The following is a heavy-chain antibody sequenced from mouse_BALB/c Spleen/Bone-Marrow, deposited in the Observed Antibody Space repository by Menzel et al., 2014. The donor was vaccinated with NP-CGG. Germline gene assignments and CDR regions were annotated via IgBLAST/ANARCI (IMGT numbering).Heavy chain of an antibody. V-gene: IGHV1-39*01. Sequence: VQLQQSGPELEKPGASVKISCKASGYSFTGYNMNWVKQSNGKSLEGIGNIDPNYGGSSYNQKFKGKATLTVDKSSSTAYMQLKSLTSEDSAVYYCAREGSHRDDYAMDYWGQGTSVTVSS. CDR1: GYSFTGYN. CDR2: IDPNYGGS. J-gene: IGHJ4*01. CDR3: AREGSHRDDYAMDY.